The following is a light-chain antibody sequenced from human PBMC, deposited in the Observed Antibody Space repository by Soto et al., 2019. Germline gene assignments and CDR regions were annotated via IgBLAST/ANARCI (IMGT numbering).Light chain of an antibody. Sequence: QSVLTQPASVSGSPGQSITISCTGTSSDVGSYNYVSWYQQHPGKAPKLMIYEVSDRPSGISSRFSGSKSGNTASLTISGLQTEGEADYYCSSYTSSSTLFGTGTKV. CDR2: EVS. J-gene: IGLJ1*01. CDR3: SSYTSSSTL. V-gene: IGLV2-14*01. CDR1: SSDVGSYNY.